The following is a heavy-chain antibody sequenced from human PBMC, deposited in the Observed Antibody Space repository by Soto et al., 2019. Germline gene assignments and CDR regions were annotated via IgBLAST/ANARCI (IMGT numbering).Heavy chain of an antibody. Sequence: GGSLRLSCAASGFTFTNYALHWVRQAPGKGLEWVSSISGGGTGTYSADAVKGRFTISSDKSRNTVYLQMSSLRAEDTAVYYCAKGHYYDNSGNWVGNQAFDYWGQGNLVTVSS. J-gene: IGHJ4*02. CDR1: GFTFTNYA. CDR2: ISGGGTGT. CDR3: AKGHYYDNSGNWVGNQAFDY. D-gene: IGHD3-22*01. V-gene: IGHV3-23*01.